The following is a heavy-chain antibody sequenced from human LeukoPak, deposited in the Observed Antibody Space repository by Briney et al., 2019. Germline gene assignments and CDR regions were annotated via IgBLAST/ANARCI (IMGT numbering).Heavy chain of an antibody. Sequence: GASVKVSCKASGYTFTSYDINWVRQATGQGLEWMGWMNPNSGNTGSAQKFQGRVTMTRNTSISTAYMELSSLRSEDTAVYYCAVICSSTSCYYYYGMDVWGQGTTVTVSS. D-gene: IGHD2-2*01. V-gene: IGHV1-8*01. CDR2: MNPNSGNT. CDR3: AVICSSTSCYYYYGMDV. J-gene: IGHJ6*02. CDR1: GYTFTSYD.